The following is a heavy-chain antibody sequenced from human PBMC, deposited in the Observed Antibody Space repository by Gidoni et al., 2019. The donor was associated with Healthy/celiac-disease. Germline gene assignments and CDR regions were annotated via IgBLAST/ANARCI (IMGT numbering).Heavy chain of an antibody. J-gene: IGHJ6*02. D-gene: IGHD1-1*01. CDR2: IYYSGST. Sequence: QLPLQESGPGLVKPSETLSLTCTVSGGSISSSSYYWGWIRQPPGKGLEWIGSIYYSGSTYYNPSLKSRVTISVDTSKNQFSLKLSSVTAADTAVYYCARAGTGTSKGYYYYGMDVWGQGTTVTVSS. V-gene: IGHV4-39*07. CDR1: GGSISSSSYY. CDR3: ARAGTGTSKGYYYYGMDV.